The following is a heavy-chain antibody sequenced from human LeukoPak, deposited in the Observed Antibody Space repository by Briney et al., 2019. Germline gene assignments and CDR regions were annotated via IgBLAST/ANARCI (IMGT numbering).Heavy chain of an antibody. D-gene: IGHD2-2*03. Sequence: ASVKVSCKVSGSALSDLAMQWVRQVPGKGLESMGGLDRESGETLYSEKFQGRVTMAQDTSTDTAYMDLTSLTSEDTAVYYCATGHTTGYHYWFDPWGQGTLVTVSS. CDR3: ATGHTTGYHYWFDP. V-gene: IGHV1-24*01. CDR1: GSALSDLA. CDR2: LDRESGET. J-gene: IGHJ5*02.